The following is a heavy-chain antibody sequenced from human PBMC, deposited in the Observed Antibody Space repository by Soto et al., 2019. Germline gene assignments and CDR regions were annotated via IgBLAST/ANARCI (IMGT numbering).Heavy chain of an antibody. Sequence: EVQLLESGGGLVQPGGSLRLSCATSGFTFSSNAMSWVRQAPGKGPEWVSAIGGSGGSAYHADSVKGRFTISSDNSKNALYLQMNSLRAEDTAIYYCAKGTSTYYIYNYVDVWGKGTTVTVSS. CDR3: AKGTSTYYIYNYVDV. CDR2: IGGSGGSA. J-gene: IGHJ6*03. D-gene: IGHD2-2*01. V-gene: IGHV3-23*01. CDR1: GFTFSSNA.